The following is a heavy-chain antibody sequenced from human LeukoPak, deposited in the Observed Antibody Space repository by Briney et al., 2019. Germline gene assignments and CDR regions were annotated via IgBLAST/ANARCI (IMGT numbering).Heavy chain of an antibody. CDR3: ARGSYYDFWSGYHNYFDY. D-gene: IGHD3-3*01. J-gene: IGHJ4*02. Sequence: GGSLRLSCAASGFTFSDYYMSWIRQAPGKGLEWVSYISSSGSTIYYADSVKGRFTISRDNAKNSLYLQMNSLRAEDTAVYYCARGSYYDFWSGYHNYFDYWGQGTLVTVSS. CDR2: ISSSGSTI. CDR1: GFTFSDYY. V-gene: IGHV3-11*01.